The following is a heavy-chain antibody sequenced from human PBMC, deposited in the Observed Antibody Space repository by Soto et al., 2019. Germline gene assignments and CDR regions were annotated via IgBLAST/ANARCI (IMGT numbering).Heavy chain of an antibody. CDR1: GYTFTSYA. V-gene: IGHV1-3*01. D-gene: IGHD6-19*01. CDR2: INAGNGNT. Sequence: ASVKVSCKASGYTFTSYAMHWVRQAPGQRLEWMGWINAGNGNTKYSQKFQGRVTITRDTSASTAYMELSSLRSEDTAVYYCARGVIAVAGTWFDPWGQGTLVTVSS. J-gene: IGHJ5*02. CDR3: ARGVIAVAGTWFDP.